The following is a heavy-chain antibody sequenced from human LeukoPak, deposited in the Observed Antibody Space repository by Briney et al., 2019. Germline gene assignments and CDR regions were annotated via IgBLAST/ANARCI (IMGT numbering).Heavy chain of an antibody. CDR2: IYHSGST. V-gene: IGHV4-38-2*02. Sequence: SETLSLTCTVSGYSISSGYYWGWIRQPPGKGLEWIGSIYHSGSTYYNPSLKSRVTISVDTSKNQFSLKLSSVTAADTAVYYCAREVGRIIDYWGQGTLVTVSS. CDR1: GYSISSGYY. CDR3: AREVGRIIDY. J-gene: IGHJ4*02. D-gene: IGHD2-15*01.